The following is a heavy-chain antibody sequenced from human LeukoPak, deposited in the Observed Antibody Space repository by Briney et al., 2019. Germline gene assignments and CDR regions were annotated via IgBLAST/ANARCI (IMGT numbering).Heavy chain of an antibody. CDR3: ARDRGYSYGHPFDY. V-gene: IGHV3-33*01. Sequence: GTSLRLSCAASGFTFSNYGMQWVRQAPGKGLEWVALTWYDGSNKYYGDSVKDRFTISRDNSNNMLYLHMNSLRVEDTAVYYCARDRGYSYGHPFDYWGQGTLVTVSS. J-gene: IGHJ4*02. CDR1: GFTFSNYG. CDR2: TWYDGSNK. D-gene: IGHD5-18*01.